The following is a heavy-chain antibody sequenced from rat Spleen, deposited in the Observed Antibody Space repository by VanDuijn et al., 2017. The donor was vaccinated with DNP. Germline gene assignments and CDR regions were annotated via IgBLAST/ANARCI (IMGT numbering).Heavy chain of an antibody. J-gene: IGHJ3*01. D-gene: IGHD1-11*01. CDR2: ISYDGRST. CDR3: TKTGGNWVAH. V-gene: IGHV5-20*01. CDR1: GFTFSNYG. Sequence: EVQLVGAGGGLVQSGRSLKLTCAASGFTFSNYGMARVRQAPKKGLEWVESISYDGRSTYYGDSVKGRFTISRDNAKTSLYLQMDSLRSEDTATYYCTKTGGNWVAHWGQGTLVTVSS.